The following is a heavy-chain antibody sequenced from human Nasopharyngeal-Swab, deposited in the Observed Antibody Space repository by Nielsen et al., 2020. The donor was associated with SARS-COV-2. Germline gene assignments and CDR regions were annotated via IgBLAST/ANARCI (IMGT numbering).Heavy chain of an antibody. CDR1: GFTFSSYA. V-gene: IGHV3-23*01. J-gene: IGHJ4*02. D-gene: IGHD5-18*01. CDR3: ATRGYSYGSVDY. CDR2: ISGSGGST. Sequence: GESLKISCAASGFTFSSYAMSWVRQAPGKGLEWVSAISGSGGSTYYADSVKGRFTISRDNSKNTLYLQMNSLRAEETAVYYCATRGYSYGSVDYWGQGTLVTVSS.